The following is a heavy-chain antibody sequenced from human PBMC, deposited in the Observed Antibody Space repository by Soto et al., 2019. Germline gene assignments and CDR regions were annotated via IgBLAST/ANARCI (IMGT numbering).Heavy chain of an antibody. J-gene: IGHJ4*02. CDR3: AKDRRAGGNSAFYFDF. Sequence: LRLSCAASGFKFSNYAMSWVRQAPVKGLEWVSLISATGGGTYYADSVKGRFTISRDNSHNTLYLQVHSLTAEDTAVYYCAKDRRAGGNSAFYFDFWGQGAQVTVYS. D-gene: IGHD3-16*01. V-gene: IGHV3-23*01. CDR2: ISATGGGT. CDR1: GFKFSNYA.